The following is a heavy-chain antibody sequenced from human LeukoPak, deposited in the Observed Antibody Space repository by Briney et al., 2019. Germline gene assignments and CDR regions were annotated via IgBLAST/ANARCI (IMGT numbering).Heavy chain of an antibody. Sequence: GASVKVSCKASGYTFTSYYMYWVRQAPGQGLEWMGWISAYSGNTNYAKKLQGRVTMTTDTSTSTAYMELKSLRSDDTAVYYCARDRSRGGALDFGYWGQGTLVTVSS. J-gene: IGHJ4*02. CDR2: ISAYSGNT. CDR1: GYTFTSYY. V-gene: IGHV1-18*04. D-gene: IGHD1-26*01. CDR3: ARDRSRGGALDFGY.